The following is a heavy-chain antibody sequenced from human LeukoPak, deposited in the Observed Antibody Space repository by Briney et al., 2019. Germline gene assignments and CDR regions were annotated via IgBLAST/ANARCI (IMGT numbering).Heavy chain of an antibody. V-gene: IGHV3-33*01. CDR1: GFTFSSHG. Sequence: GGSLRLSCKASGFTFSSHGMNWVRQAPGKGLEWVAVIWYDGSKKYYVDPVKGRFTISRDNSKNTVDLQMNSLRAEDTAVYYCATSSNAPGNHWGQGTLVTVSS. CDR3: ATSSNAPGNH. J-gene: IGHJ5*02. CDR2: IWYDGSKK. D-gene: IGHD2-2*01.